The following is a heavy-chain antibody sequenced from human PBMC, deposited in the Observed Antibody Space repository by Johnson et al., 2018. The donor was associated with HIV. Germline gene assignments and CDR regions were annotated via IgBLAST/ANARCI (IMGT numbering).Heavy chain of an antibody. Sequence: QVQLVESGGGVVQPGRSLILSCAASGFTFSSYGMHWVRQAPGKGLEWVALISYDGSNKYYADSVKGRFTISRDNSKNTLFLQMNSLRAEDTAVYYCARVGPGFGVLMDGALGIWGQGTMVTVSS. D-gene: IGHD3-3*01. CDR2: ISYDGSNK. CDR3: ARVGPGFGVLMDGALGI. CDR1: GFTFSSYG. J-gene: IGHJ3*02. V-gene: IGHV3-30*03.